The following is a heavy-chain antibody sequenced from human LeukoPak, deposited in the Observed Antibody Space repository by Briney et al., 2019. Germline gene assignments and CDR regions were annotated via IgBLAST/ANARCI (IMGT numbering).Heavy chain of an antibody. V-gene: IGHV3-48*03. CDR3: ARDRRLHH. CDR2: IGSSGTTI. J-gene: IGHJ1*01. Sequence: GGSLRLSCAASGLTFSSYEMNWVRQAPGKGLEWVSYIGSSGTTIDYADSVKGRFTISRDNAKDSLYLQMDSLRADDTAVYYCARDRRLHHWGQGTLVTVSS. CDR1: GLTFSSYE.